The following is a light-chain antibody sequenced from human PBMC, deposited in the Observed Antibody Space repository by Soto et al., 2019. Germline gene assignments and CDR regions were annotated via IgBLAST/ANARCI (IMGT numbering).Light chain of an antibody. CDR2: DAS. V-gene: IGKV3-11*01. CDR1: QSVSSTS. Sequence: EIVMTQSPATLSLSPGERATLSCRASQSVSSTSLTWLQQKPGQAPRLLIYDASTRATGIPARFTGSGSGTDFTLTISSLEPEDFAVYYCQQRYRWPRTFGQGTRLEMK. CDR3: QQRYRWPRT. J-gene: IGKJ2*01.